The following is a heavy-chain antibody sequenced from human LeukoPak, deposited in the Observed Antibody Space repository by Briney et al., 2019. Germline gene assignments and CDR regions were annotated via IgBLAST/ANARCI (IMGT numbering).Heavy chain of an antibody. CDR1: GGSISSLY. J-gene: IGHJ4*02. CDR3: ARHSGSYRSFDY. CDR2: ISYSGST. Sequence: SETLSLTCTVSGGSISSLYWSWIRQPPGKGLEWIGYISYSGSTNYNPSLKSRVTKSVDTSKNHFSLKLNSVTAADTAVYYCARHSGSYRSFDYWGQGTLVTVSS. D-gene: IGHD1-26*01. V-gene: IGHV4-59*11.